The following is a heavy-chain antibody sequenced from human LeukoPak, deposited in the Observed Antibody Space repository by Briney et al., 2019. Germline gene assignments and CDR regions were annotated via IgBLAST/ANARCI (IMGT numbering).Heavy chain of an antibody. Sequence: SGTLSLTCAVSGGSISSSNWWSWVRQPPGKGLEWIGEIYHSGSTNYNPSLKSRVTISVDKSKNQFSLKLSSLTAADTAVYYCAREGYGSGPHPNDFDIWGQGTPVTVSS. V-gene: IGHV4-4*02. D-gene: IGHD3-10*01. CDR1: GGSISSSNW. J-gene: IGHJ3*02. CDR2: IYHSGST. CDR3: AREGYGSGPHPNDFDI.